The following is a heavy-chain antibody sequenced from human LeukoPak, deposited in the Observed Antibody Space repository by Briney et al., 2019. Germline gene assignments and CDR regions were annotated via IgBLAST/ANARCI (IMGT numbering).Heavy chain of an antibody. Sequence: GGSLRLSCAASGFTFSSYAMSWVRQAPGKGLEWVSGITGSGDTTHHVDSVKGRFTISRDNSKNTLYLQMNSLRDEDTAVYYCARGGSGYSYGKIDSWGQGILVTVSS. CDR2: ITGSGDTT. J-gene: IGHJ4*02. CDR1: GFTFSSYA. D-gene: IGHD5-18*01. CDR3: ARGGSGYSYGKIDS. V-gene: IGHV3-23*01.